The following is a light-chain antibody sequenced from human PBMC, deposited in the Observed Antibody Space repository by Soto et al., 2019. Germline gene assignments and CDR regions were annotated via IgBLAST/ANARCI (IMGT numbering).Light chain of an antibody. J-gene: IGLJ3*02. CDR3: DTWDSNTGRV. CDR1: SGHSSYI. Sequence: QSVLTQSSSASASLGSSVKLTCTLSSGHSSYIIAWHQQQPGKAPRYLMKLEGSGSYNKGSGVPDRFSGSSSGADRYLTISNLQFEDEADYYCDTWDSNTGRVFGVGTKVTVL. CDR2: LEGSGSY. V-gene: IGLV4-60*02.